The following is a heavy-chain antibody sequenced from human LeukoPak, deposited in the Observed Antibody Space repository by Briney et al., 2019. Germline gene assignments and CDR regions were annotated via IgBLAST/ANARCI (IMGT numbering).Heavy chain of an antibody. CDR3: TQNLVAAAGDH. CDR1: GFTFSNYW. CDR2: IKPDGSVG. J-gene: IGHJ4*02. D-gene: IGHD6-13*01. V-gene: IGHV3-7*01. Sequence: PGGSLRLSCAASGFTFSNYWMTWVRQAPGKGLEWVANIKPDGSVGYYVDSVRGRFIISRDNAGNSLYLQMNSPRVEDTAVYYCTQNLVAAAGDHWGQGTLLIVSS.